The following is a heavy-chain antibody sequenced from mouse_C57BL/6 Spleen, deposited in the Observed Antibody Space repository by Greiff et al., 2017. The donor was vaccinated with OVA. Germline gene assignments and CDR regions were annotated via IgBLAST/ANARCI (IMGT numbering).Heavy chain of an antibody. CDR3: ARRGIQGAMDY. CDR2: IDPSDSYT. Sequence: VQLQQPGAELVKPGASVKLSCTASGFTFTSYWMQWVKQRPGQGLEWIGEIDPSDSYTNYNQKFKGKATLTADTASSTAYMQLSSLTSENSAVYYCARRGIQGAMDYWGQGTSVTVSS. J-gene: IGHJ4*01. V-gene: IGHV1-50*01. CDR1: GFTFTSYW.